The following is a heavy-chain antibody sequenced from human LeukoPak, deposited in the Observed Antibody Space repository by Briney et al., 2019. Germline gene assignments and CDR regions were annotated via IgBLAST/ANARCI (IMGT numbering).Heavy chain of an antibody. CDR2: IDWDDDK. V-gene: IGHV2-70*11. CDR3: ARMAVTTSGYYYYGMDV. CDR1: GGSISPYYW. D-gene: IGHD4-17*01. Sequence: TLSLTCTVSGGSISPYYWSWIRQPPGKALEWLARIDWDDDKYYNTSLKTRLTISKDTSKNQVVLTMTNMDPVDTATYYCARMAVTTSGYYYYGMDVWGQGTTVTVSS. J-gene: IGHJ6*02.